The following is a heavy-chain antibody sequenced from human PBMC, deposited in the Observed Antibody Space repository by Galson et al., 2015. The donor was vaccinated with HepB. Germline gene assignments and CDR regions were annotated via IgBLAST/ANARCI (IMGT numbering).Heavy chain of an antibody. CDR3: ASHIY. J-gene: IGHJ4*02. Sequence: SLRLSCAASGLTFSGYAMHWVRQAPGKGLEWVAVISNDGSNRYYADSVKGRFTISRDNSKNPLYMQMNSLRAEDTAVYYCASHIYWGQGTLVTVSS. CDR2: ISNDGSNR. V-gene: IGHV3-30*04. CDR1: GLTFSGYA.